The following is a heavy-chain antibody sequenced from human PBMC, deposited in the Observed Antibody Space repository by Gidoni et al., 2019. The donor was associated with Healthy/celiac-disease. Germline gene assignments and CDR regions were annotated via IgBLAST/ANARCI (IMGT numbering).Heavy chain of an antibody. D-gene: IGHD1-26*01. CDR1: GGTFSSYA. Sequence: QVQLVQSGAEVKKPGSSVKVSCQASGGTFSSYAISWLRQAPGQGLEWMGRIIPILGNAKYEQKFQGGVTITGDKSTSTDDMELSSLRSEDTAVYYCARGVGARLYWGQGTLVNVSS. V-gene: IGHV1-69*04. CDR3: ARGVGARLY. J-gene: IGHJ4*02. CDR2: IIPILGNA.